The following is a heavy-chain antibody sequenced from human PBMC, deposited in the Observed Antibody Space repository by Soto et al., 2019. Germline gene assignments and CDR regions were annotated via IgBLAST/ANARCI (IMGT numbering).Heavy chain of an antibody. V-gene: IGHV4-34*01. CDR2: INHSGIT. CDR3: ARVGYYDSSGFFAPFDF. Sequence: SETLSLTCAVYGGSFSGFYWSWIRQPPGKGLEWIGEINHSGITGYNPSLKSRVTISIDTSKSQFSLRLKSVTAADTAVYYCARVGYYDSSGFFAPFDFWAQRTLVTVSS. CDR1: GGSFSGFY. J-gene: IGHJ4*02. D-gene: IGHD3-22*01.